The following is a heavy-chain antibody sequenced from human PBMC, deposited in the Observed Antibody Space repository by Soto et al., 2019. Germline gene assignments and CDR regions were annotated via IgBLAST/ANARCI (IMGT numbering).Heavy chain of an antibody. CDR1: GFTFSSYA. J-gene: IGHJ6*02. V-gene: IGHV3-23*01. CDR3: ANMGNYYDILTGYYPYYYGMDV. Sequence: GGSLRLSCAASGFTFSSYAMSWVRQAPGKGLEWVSAISGSGGSTYYADSVKGRFTTSRDNSKNTLYLQMNSLRAEDTAVYYCANMGNYYDILTGYYPYYYGMDVWGQGTTVTVSS. D-gene: IGHD3-9*01. CDR2: ISGSGGST.